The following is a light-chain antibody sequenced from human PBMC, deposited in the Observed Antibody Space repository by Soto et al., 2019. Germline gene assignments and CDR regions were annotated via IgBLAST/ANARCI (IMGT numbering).Light chain of an antibody. Sequence: EIVLTQSPATLSLSPGERATLSCRASQTVDNYLHWYQQKPGQAPRLLIYDAFYRAAGAPARFSGVGSGTDFPLTIRSLEPEDFAFYYCQQRKNWPLTFGGGTRVEI. J-gene: IGKJ4*01. CDR2: DAF. CDR3: QQRKNWPLT. CDR1: QTVDNY. V-gene: IGKV3-11*01.